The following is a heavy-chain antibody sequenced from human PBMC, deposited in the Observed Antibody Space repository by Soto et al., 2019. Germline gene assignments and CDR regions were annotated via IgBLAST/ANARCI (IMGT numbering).Heavy chain of an antibody. D-gene: IGHD3-3*01. J-gene: IGHJ4*02. CDR3: AGSPEWSYALNEAVISTFGLY. CDR2: IIPIFGAP. Sequence: QVRLVQSGTEVKKPGSSVKVSCQASGDTFSKYAISWVRQAPGQGREWMGGIIPIFGAPNHAQKFQGRVTITADESTTTVYMELTRLTSEDTAVYYCAGSPEWSYALNEAVISTFGLYWGQGTLVTVSS. V-gene: IGHV1-69*01. CDR1: GDTFSKYA.